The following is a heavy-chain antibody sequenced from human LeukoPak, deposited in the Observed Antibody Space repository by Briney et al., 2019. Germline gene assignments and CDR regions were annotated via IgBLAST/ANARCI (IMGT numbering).Heavy chain of an antibody. CDR2: IYDNGST. J-gene: IGHJ4*02. V-gene: IGHV4-39*01. Sequence: SETLSLTCTVSGGSISSNNYFWGWIRQPPGKGLEWIGSIYDNGSTYYNPSLKSRVTISVDTSKNQFSLKLNSVTAADTAMYYCQSRSLEWLLDYWGQGTLVTVSS. CDR3: QSRSLEWLLDY. D-gene: IGHD3-3*01. CDR1: GGSISSNNYF.